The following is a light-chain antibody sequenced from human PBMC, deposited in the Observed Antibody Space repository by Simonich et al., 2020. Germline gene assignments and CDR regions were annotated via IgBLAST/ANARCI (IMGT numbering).Light chain of an antibody. CDR1: QSVLYSSNNKNY. CDR3: QQYYSTPWT. J-gene: IGKJ1*01. V-gene: IGKV4-1*01. CDR2: CAS. Sequence: DIVMTQSPDSLAVSLGERATINCKSSQSVLYSSNNKNYLAWYQQKPGQPPKLLIYCASPRESGVPDRFRGSGSGTDFTLTISSLQAEDVAVYYCQQYYSTPWTFGQGTKVEIK.